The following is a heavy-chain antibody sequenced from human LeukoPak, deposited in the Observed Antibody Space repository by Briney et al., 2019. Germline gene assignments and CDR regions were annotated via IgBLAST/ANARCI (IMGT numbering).Heavy chain of an antibody. D-gene: IGHD6-19*01. CDR3: ARGGSSSGWYIDAFDI. Sequence: GGSLRLSCAASGFTFSSYAMHRVRQAPGKGLEWVAVISYDGSNKYYADSVKGRFTISRDNSKNTLYLQMNSLRAEDTAVYYCARGGSSSGWYIDAFDIWGQGTMVTVSS. J-gene: IGHJ3*02. V-gene: IGHV3-30*04. CDR2: ISYDGSNK. CDR1: GFTFSSYA.